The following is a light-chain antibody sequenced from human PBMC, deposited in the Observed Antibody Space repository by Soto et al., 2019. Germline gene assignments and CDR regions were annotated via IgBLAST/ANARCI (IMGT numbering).Light chain of an antibody. CDR1: QSVSSSY. CDR2: GAS. Sequence: EIVLTQSPGTLSLSPGERATLSCRASQSVSSSYLAWYQQKPGQAPRLLIYGASSRATGIPDRFSGSGSGTDFTLIINSLQSEDFAVYYCQPYNNWPLTFGGGTKVDIK. J-gene: IGKJ4*01. V-gene: IGKV3-20*01. CDR3: QPYNNWPLT.